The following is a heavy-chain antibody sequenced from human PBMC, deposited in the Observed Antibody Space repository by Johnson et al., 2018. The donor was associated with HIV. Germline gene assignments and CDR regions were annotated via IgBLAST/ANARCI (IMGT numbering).Heavy chain of an antibody. J-gene: IGHJ3*02. D-gene: IGHD3-3*01. CDR1: GFTFSTYW. CDR2: IKQDGSEK. Sequence: VQLVEFGGGLVQPGGSLRLSCVASGFTFSTYWMSWVRQAPGKGLEWVANIKQDGSEKYYADSVKGRFTISSDNSKNTLYLQMNSLRAEDTAVYYCARVGISWSWRDAFDIWGQGTMVTVSS. CDR3: ARVGISWSWRDAFDI. V-gene: IGHV3-7*02.